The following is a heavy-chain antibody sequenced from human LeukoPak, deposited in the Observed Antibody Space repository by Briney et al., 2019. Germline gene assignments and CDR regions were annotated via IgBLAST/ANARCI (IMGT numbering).Heavy chain of an antibody. CDR3: AKNRAVYSSPIDY. CDR2: ISGGGGST. Sequence: GGSLRLSCAASGFTFSNYAVSWVRQAPGKGLEWVSGISGGGGSTYYADSVKGRFTISRDNSKNTLYLQMNSLRAEDTAVYYCAKNRAVYSSPIDYWGQGTLVTVSS. D-gene: IGHD6-13*01. V-gene: IGHV3-23*01. J-gene: IGHJ4*02. CDR1: GFTFSNYA.